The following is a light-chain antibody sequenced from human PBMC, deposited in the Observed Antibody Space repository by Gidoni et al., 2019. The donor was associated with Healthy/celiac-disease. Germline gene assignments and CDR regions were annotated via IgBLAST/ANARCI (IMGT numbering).Light chain of an antibody. V-gene: IGKV2-28*01. Sequence: DIVMTQSPLSLPVTPGEPASISCRSSQSLLHSNGYNYLDWYLQKPGQSPQLLIYFGSNRASGVPDRFSGSGSGTDFTLKISRVEAEDVGVSYCMQALQTPRTFGQGTKVEIK. CDR2: FGS. J-gene: IGKJ1*01. CDR1: QSLLHSNGYNY. CDR3: MQALQTPRT.